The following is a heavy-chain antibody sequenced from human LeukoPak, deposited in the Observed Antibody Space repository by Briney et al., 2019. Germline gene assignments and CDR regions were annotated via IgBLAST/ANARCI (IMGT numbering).Heavy chain of an antibody. CDR2: IWYDGSNK. CDR1: GFTFSSYD. CDR3: ARASISGSYYVDAFDI. J-gene: IGHJ3*02. Sequence: GGSLRLSCAASGFTFSSYDMHWVRQAPGKGLEWVAVIWYDGSNKYYADFVKGRFTISRDNSKNTLYLQMNSLRAEDTAVYYCARASISGSYYVDAFDIWGQGTMVTVSS. D-gene: IGHD1-26*01. V-gene: IGHV3-33*01.